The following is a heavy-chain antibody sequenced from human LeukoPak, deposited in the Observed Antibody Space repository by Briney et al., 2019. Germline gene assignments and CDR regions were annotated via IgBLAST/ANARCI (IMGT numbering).Heavy chain of an antibody. Sequence: GGSLRLSCEASGFTFSSYAMDWVRQAPGKGLEWVSYISDSGGRTYYADSVKGRFTISRDNSKNTLYLQLNSLGAEDTAVYYCTKERVTSDGEPFDSWGPGTLVTVSS. V-gene: IGHV3-23*01. CDR1: GFTFSSYA. CDR3: TKERVTSDGEPFDS. CDR2: ISDSGGRT. D-gene: IGHD2-2*01. J-gene: IGHJ4*02.